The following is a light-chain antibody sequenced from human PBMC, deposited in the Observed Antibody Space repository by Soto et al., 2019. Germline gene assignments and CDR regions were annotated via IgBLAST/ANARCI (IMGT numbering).Light chain of an antibody. CDR1: NFNIGSHT. J-gene: IGLJ3*02. Sequence: QSVLTQPPSASGTPGQRVTISCSGSNFNIGSHTVNWYQQLPGTAPKLLMHNNNQRPSGVPDRFSGYKSGTSASLAISGLQSEDEADYTCSVWDDSLRGWVFGGGTKLTVL. CDR3: SVWDDSLRGWV. V-gene: IGLV1-44*01. CDR2: NNN.